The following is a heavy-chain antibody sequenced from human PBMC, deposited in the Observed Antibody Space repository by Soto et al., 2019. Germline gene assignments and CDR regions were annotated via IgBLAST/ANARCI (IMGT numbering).Heavy chain of an antibody. CDR3: ARRYDSSHGMDV. V-gene: IGHV5-51*01. CDR2: IYPGDSDT. CDR1: GYMFTSYW. J-gene: IGHJ6*02. D-gene: IGHD3-22*01. Sequence: GESLKISGECSGYMFTSYWIGWVRQMPGKGLEWMGIIYPGDSDTRYSPSFQGQVTISADKSISTAYLQWSSLKASDTAIYYCARRYDSSHGMDVWGQGTKVTVSS.